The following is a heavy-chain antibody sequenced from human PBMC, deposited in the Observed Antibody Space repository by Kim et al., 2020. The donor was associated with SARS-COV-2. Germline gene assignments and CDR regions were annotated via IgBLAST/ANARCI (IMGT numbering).Heavy chain of an antibody. CDR1: GYTFTSYA. Sequence: ASVKVSCKASGYTFTSYAMNWVRQAPGQGLEWMGWINTNTGNPTYAQGFTGRFVFSLDTSVSTAYLQISSLKAEDTAVYYCARDGVVVAATPYYYYGMDVWGQGTTVTVSS. V-gene: IGHV7-4-1*02. CDR2: INTNTGNP. CDR3: ARDGVVVAATPYYYYGMDV. J-gene: IGHJ6*02. D-gene: IGHD2-15*01.